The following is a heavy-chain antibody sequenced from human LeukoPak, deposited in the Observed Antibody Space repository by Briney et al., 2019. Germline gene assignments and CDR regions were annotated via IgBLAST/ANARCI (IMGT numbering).Heavy chain of an antibody. CDR2: MNPNSGNT. D-gene: IGHD6-19*01. V-gene: IGHV1-8*01. CDR1: GYTFTSYD. CDR3: ARGIAVAGNDAFDI. J-gene: IGHJ3*02. Sequence: GASVKVSCKASGYTFTSYDINWVRQATGQGLEWMGWMNPNSGNTGYAQKFQGRVTMTRNTSISTAYMELSSLRSEGTAVYYCARGIAVAGNDAFDIWGQGTMVTVSS.